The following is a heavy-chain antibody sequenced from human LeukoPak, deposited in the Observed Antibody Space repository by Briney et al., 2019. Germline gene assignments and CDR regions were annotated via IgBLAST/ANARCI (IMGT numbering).Heavy chain of an antibody. V-gene: IGHV4-34*01. CDR2: INHSGST. J-gene: IGHJ3*02. CDR3: ARRKKTGDGLHAFDI. CDR1: GGSIGSYY. Sequence: SETLSLTCTVSGGSIGSYYWSWIRQPPGKGLEWFGEINHSGSTSYNPSLSSRVTISVDTSKKQFSLKVNSVTAADTAIYYCARRKKTGDGLHAFDIWGQGTMVTVSS. D-gene: IGHD7-27*01.